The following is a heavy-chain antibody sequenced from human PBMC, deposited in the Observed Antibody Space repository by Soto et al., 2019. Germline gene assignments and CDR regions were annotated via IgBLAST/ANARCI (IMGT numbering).Heavy chain of an antibody. Sequence: QVQLQQWGAGLLKPSETLSLTCAVYGGSFSSYYWSWIRQPPGKGLEWIGQINHYGSTDYNPSLKRRFTKSVDTSKKHFSLRLSSVTAADTAMYYCATHCSSTSCYYTFDPWGQGTLVTVSS. J-gene: IGHJ5*02. CDR1: GGSFSSYY. CDR3: ATHCSSTSCYYTFDP. V-gene: IGHV4-34*01. CDR2: INHYGST. D-gene: IGHD2-2*01.